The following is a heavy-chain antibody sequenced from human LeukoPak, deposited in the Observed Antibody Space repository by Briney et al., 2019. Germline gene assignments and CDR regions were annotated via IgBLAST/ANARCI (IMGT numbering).Heavy chain of an antibody. CDR1: GFTFSSYW. V-gene: IGHV3-7*01. D-gene: IGHD1-7*01. CDR3: ARVDNWNYFIWFDP. J-gene: IGHJ5*02. CDR2: IKQDGSEK. Sequence: GGSLRLSCAASGFTFSSYWMSWVRQAPGKGLEWVANIKQDGSEKYYVDSLKGRFTISRDNAKNSLYLQMNSLRAEDTAVYYCARVDNWNYFIWFDPWGQGTLVTVSS.